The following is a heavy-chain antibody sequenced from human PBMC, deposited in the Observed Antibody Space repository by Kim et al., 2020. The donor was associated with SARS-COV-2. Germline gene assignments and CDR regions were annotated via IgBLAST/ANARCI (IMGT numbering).Heavy chain of an antibody. CDR3: TTDLGGMITSNAFDI. V-gene: IGHV3-15*01. J-gene: IGHJ3*02. CDR1: GFTFSNAW. Sequence: GGSLRLSCAASGFTFSNAWMSWVRQAPGKGLEWVGRIKSKTDGGTTDYAAPVKGRFTISRDDSKNTLYLQMNSLKTEDTAVYYCTTDLGGMITSNAFDIWGQGTMVTVSS. CDR2: IKSKTDGGTT. D-gene: IGHD3-16*01.